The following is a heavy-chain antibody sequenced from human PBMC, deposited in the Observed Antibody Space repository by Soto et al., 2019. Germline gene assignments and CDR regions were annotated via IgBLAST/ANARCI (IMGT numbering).Heavy chain of an antibody. J-gene: IGHJ4*02. CDR2: ISSSSSYI. CDR3: ARDRGIAAAGPTGY. Sequence: GGSLRLSCAASGFTFSNYGMHWARQAPGKGLEWVSSISSSSSYIYYADSVKGRFTISRDNAKNSLYLQMNSLRAEDTAVYYCARDRGIAAAGPTGYWGQGTLVTVSS. V-gene: IGHV3-21*01. CDR1: GFTFSNYG. D-gene: IGHD6-13*01.